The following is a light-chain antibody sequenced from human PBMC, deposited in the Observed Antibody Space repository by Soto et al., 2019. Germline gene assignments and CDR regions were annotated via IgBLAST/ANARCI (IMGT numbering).Light chain of an antibody. J-gene: IGKJ3*01. V-gene: IGKV3-20*01. Sequence: EVVLTQSPITLSLSPGERATLSCRASQSVGSPYLAWYQPKPGQPPRLLIYGASNRAPDIPDRFIGSGSGTEFTLTIAILAPEDFAMFYCHQYGNSPFTFGPGTKVYV. CDR2: GAS. CDR1: QSVGSPY. CDR3: HQYGNSPFT.